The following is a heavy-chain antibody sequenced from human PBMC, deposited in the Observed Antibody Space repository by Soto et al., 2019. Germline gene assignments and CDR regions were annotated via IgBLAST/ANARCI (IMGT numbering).Heavy chain of an antibody. CDR2: ISYDGSNK. Sequence: QVQLVESGGGVVQPGRSLRLSCAASGFTFSSYGMHWVRQAPGKGLEWVAVISYDGSNKYYADSVKGRFTISRDNSKNTLYLQMNSLRAEDTAVYYCAKDSRIPVTLPLDYWGQGTLVTVSS. D-gene: IGHD4-17*01. CDR3: AKDSRIPVTLPLDY. J-gene: IGHJ4*02. CDR1: GFTFSSYG. V-gene: IGHV3-30*18.